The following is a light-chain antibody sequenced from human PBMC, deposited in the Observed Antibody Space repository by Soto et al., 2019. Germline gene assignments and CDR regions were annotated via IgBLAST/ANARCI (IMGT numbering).Light chain of an antibody. CDR2: GAS. J-gene: IGKJ5*01. CDR1: QSVGSN. V-gene: IGKV3-15*01. CDR3: QQYNNWPPIT. Sequence: EIVMTQSPATLSVSPGERATLSCRASQSVGSNLAWYQQKPGQAPRLLIYGASTRATGIPARFSGSGSGTEFTLTISSLQSEEFAIYFCQQYNNWPPITFGQGTRLEIK.